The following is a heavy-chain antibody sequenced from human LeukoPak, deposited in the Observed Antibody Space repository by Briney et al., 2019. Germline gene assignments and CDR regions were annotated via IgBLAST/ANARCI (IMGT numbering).Heavy chain of an antibody. V-gene: IGHV1-18*01. Sequence: ASVKVSCKASGYTFTRYGISWVRQAPGQGLEWMGWISGYNGNIKYAQKVQGRVTMTTDTSTSTAYMELRSLRSDDTAVYYCARDCSGGSCYDGVDYWGQGTLVTV. J-gene: IGHJ4*02. CDR3: ARDCSGGSCYDGVDY. D-gene: IGHD2-15*01. CDR2: ISGYNGNI. CDR1: GYTFTRYG.